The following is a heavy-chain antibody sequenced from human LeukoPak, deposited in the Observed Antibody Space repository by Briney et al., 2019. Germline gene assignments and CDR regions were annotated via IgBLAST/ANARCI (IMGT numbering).Heavy chain of an antibody. CDR1: GGSISSYY. CDR2: IYYSGST. CDR3: ARTYYYDSSGYYLYYFDY. V-gene: IGHV4-59*01. D-gene: IGHD3-22*01. J-gene: IGHJ4*02. Sequence: PSETLSLTCTVSGGSISSYYWSWIRQPPGQGLEWIGYIYYSGSTNYNPSLKSRVTISVDTSRNQFSLKLSSVTAADTAVYYCARTYYYDSSGYYLYYFDYWGQGTLVTVSS.